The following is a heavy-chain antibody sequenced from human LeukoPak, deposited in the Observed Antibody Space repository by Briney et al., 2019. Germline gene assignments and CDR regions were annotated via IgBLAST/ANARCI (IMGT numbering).Heavy chain of an antibody. D-gene: IGHD2-15*01. CDR1: GGTFSSYA. J-gene: IGHJ4*02. CDR3: ARGGLTEYCSGGSCYMHSFDY. CDR2: IIPIFGTA. V-gene: IGHV1-69*01. Sequence: ASVKVSCKASGGTFSSYAISWVRQAPGQGLEWMGGIIPIFGTANYAQKFQGRVTITADESTSTAYMELSSLRSEDTAVYYCARGGLTEYCSGGSCYMHSFDYWGQGTLVTVSS.